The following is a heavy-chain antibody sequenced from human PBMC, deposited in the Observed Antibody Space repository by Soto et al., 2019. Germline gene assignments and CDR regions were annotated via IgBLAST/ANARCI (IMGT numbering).Heavy chain of an antibody. J-gene: IGHJ4*02. CDR2: ISYDGSNK. D-gene: IGHD5-12*01. Sequence: QSGGSLRLSCAASGFTFSSYAMHWVRQAPGKGLEWVAVISYDGSNKYYADSVKGRFTISRDNPKNTLYLQMNSLRAEDTAVYYCARDYEWLQSFDYWGQGTLVTVSS. V-gene: IGHV3-30-3*01. CDR3: ARDYEWLQSFDY. CDR1: GFTFSSYA.